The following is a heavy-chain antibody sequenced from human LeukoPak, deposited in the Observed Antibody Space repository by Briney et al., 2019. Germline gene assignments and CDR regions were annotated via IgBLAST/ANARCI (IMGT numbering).Heavy chain of an antibody. CDR3: AKHHSSSWSPLDY. D-gene: IGHD6-13*01. CDR1: GFTCSNYA. J-gene: IGHJ4*02. V-gene: IGHV3-23*01. CDR2: ISVSGGST. Sequence: PGGSLRLSCADSGFTCSNYAMSWVRQAPGKELEWLSGISVSGGSTYYADSVKGQFTISRDNSKNTLYLQMISLRAEDTAVYYCAKHHSSSWSPLDYWGQGTLITVSS.